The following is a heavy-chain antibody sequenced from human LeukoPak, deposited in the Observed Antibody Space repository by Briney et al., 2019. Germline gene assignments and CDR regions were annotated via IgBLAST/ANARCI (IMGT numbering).Heavy chain of an antibody. J-gene: IGHJ5*02. CDR2: ISTSSSTK. CDR3: ARDPRGYSYGWVIFPSFDAHFDP. V-gene: IGHV3-48*01. CDR1: GFTFSSYS. D-gene: IGHD5-18*01. Sequence: SGGSLRLSCAASGFTFSSYSMNWVRQAPGRGLEWVSYISTSSSTKYYADSVKGRFTISRDNSKNTLYLQMNSLRAEDTAVYYCARDPRGYSYGWVIFPSFDAHFDPWGQGTLVTVSS.